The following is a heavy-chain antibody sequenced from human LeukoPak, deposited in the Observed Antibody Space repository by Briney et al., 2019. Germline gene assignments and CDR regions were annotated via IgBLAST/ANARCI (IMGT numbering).Heavy chain of an antibody. CDR2: IKHDGSDK. D-gene: IGHD3-10*01. J-gene: IGHJ4*02. CDR1: GFTFSSFW. CDR3: ARDHMSF. V-gene: IGHV3-7*01. Sequence: GGSLRLSCAASGFTFSSFWMSWVRQAPGKELEWVANIKHDGSDKFYVDSVKGRFTISRDNAKNSLFLQMSSLRVEDTATYYCARDHMSFWGQGTLVTVSS.